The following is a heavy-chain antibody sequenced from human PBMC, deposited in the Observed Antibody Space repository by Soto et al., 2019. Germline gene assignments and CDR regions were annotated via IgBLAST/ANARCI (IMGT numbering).Heavy chain of an antibody. CDR3: ARDNDIWLRGGGFDP. D-gene: IGHD3-10*01. V-gene: IGHV4-59*02. CDR1: GDSVKNYY. CDR2: VYYSGRT. J-gene: IGHJ5*02. Sequence: PSETRSLTWTVSGDSVKNYYWNCIRHSPGKGLGWIGDVYYSGRTNYNPSLRSRVNISVDTSKNQTSLKLKYVAVADTAVYYCARDNDIWLRGGGFDPWGQGVLVTVSS.